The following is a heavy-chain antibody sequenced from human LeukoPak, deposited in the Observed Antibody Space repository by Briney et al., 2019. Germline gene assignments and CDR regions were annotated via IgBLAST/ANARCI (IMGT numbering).Heavy chain of an antibody. J-gene: IGHJ4*02. D-gene: IGHD4-17*01. CDR1: GFTFSSYS. V-gene: IGHV3-21*04. Sequence: PGGSLRLSCAASGFTFSSYSMNWVRQAPGKGLEWVSSISSSSSYIYYADSVKGRFTISRDNSKNTLYLQMNSLRAEDTAVYYCAKVGTVYYFDYWGQGTLVTVSS. CDR2: ISSSSSYI. CDR3: AKVGTVYYFDY.